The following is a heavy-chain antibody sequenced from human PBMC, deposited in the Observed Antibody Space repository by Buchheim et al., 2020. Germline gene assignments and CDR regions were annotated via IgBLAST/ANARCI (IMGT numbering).Heavy chain of an antibody. CDR3: ASADLGVV. J-gene: IGHJ4*02. D-gene: IGHD3-16*01. V-gene: IGHV3-30*01. CDR1: GFTFSSYA. Sequence: QVQLVESGGGVVQPGRSLRLSCAASGFTFSSYAMHWVRQAPSKGLDWVAVISYDGSIKYYAESVKGRFTISRDNSKNTLYVQMNSLRAEDTAVYYCASADLGVVWGQGTL. CDR2: ISYDGSIK.